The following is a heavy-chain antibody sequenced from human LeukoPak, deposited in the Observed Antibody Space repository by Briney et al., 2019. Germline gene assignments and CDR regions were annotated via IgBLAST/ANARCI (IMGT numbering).Heavy chain of an antibody. J-gene: IGHJ4*02. CDR1: GFTFSSYS. V-gene: IGHV3-74*01. CDR2: ISPTGSTT. D-gene: IGHD6-6*01. CDR3: ARGPNSNWSGLDF. Sequence: PGGSLRLSCAASGFTFSSYSMNWVRQAPGKGLVWVSRISPTGSTTSYADSVKGRFTVSRDNAKNTLYLQVNNLRAEDTAVYYCARGPNSNWSGLDFWGQETLLTVSS.